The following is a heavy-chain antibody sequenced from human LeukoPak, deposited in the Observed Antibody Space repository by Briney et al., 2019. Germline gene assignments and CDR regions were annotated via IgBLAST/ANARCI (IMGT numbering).Heavy chain of an antibody. V-gene: IGHV4-59*01. CDR1: GGSIRSYY. CDR3: LAISGDSSGYYNDY. Sequence: SETLSLTCTVSGGSIRSYYWSWIRQPPGKGLEWIGYISYSGSTNYNPSLKSRVTISVDTSKNQISLKLTSVTAADTAVYYCLAISGDSSGYYNDYWGQGTLVTVSS. J-gene: IGHJ4*02. D-gene: IGHD3-22*01. CDR2: ISYSGST.